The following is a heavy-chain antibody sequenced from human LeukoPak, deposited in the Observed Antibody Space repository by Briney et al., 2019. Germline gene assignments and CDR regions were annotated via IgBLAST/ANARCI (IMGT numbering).Heavy chain of an antibody. V-gene: IGHV4-34*01. Sequence: SETLSLTCAVYGGSFSGDYWSWIRQPPGKGLEWIGEIHHSGSTNYNPSLKSRVTISVDTSKNQFSLKLTSVTAADTAVYYCARGSSLAAAGTGYSFDYWGQGTQVAVSS. CDR1: GGSFSGDY. D-gene: IGHD6-13*01. CDR2: IHHSGST. CDR3: ARGSSLAAAGTGYSFDY. J-gene: IGHJ4*02.